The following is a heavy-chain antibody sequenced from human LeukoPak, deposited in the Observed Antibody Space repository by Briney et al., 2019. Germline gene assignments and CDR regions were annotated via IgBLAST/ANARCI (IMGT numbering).Heavy chain of an antibody. J-gene: IGHJ3*02. CDR3: ARYDIFGKDAFDI. V-gene: IGHV3-66*01. CDR2: IYSGGST. D-gene: IGHD3-9*01. Sequence: PGGSLRLSCAASGFTVSSNYMSWVRQAPGKGLEWVSVIYSGGSTYYADSVKGRFTISRDNSKNTLYHQMNSLRAEDTAVYYCARYDIFGKDAFDIWGQGTMVTVSS. CDR1: GFTVSSNY.